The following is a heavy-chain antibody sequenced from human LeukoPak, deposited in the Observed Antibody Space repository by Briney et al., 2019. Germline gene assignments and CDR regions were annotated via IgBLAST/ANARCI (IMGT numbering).Heavy chain of an antibody. Sequence: PSETLSLTCAVYGGSFSGYYWSWIRQPPGKGLEWIGEINHSGSTNYNPSLKSRVTISVDTSKNQFSLKLSSVTAEDTAVYYCARWGPDKRFDYWGQGALVTVSS. CDR3: ARWGPDKRFDY. CDR1: GGSFSGYY. J-gene: IGHJ4*02. CDR2: INHSGST. D-gene: IGHD3-16*01. V-gene: IGHV4-34*01.